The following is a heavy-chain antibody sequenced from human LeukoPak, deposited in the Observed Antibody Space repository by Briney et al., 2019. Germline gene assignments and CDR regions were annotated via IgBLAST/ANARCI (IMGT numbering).Heavy chain of an antibody. V-gene: IGHV4-4*02. CDR1: GGSITSSSKW. Sequence: SETLSLTCAASGGSITSSSKWCGWVRQPPGKGLEWIGEINHSGSTNYNPSLKSRVTISVDTSKNQFSLKLSSVTVADTAVYYCARGDCSSTSCYWRGSWFDPWGQGTLVTVSS. D-gene: IGHD2-2*01. J-gene: IGHJ5*02. CDR2: INHSGST. CDR3: ARGDCSSTSCYWRGSWFDP.